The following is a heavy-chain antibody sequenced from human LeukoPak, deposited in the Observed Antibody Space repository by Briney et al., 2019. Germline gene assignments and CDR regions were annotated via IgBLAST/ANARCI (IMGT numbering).Heavy chain of an antibody. CDR2: LIPMFDTQ. CDR3: ATESNYYLDD. Sequence: SVKVSCKASGGNFRNYAVSWVRQAPGQGLEWMGRLIPMFDTQNHAQRFQGRVTIFADKSAGTVYLDLNSLTSDDTAVYYCATESNYYLDDWGQGTLVTVSS. V-gene: IGHV1-69*06. J-gene: IGHJ4*02. CDR1: GGNFRNYA. D-gene: IGHD3-10*01.